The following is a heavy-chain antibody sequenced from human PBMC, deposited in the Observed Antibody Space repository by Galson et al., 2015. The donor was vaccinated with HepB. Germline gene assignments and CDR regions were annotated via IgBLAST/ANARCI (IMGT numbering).Heavy chain of an antibody. Sequence: ETLSLTCAVYGGSFRGNYWSWIRQPPRKGQEWIGEINHSGSTNYNPSLKSRVTISLDTSKKQFSLKLSSVTAADTAVYYCAGYSSAWASFDFWGQGTLVTVSS. CDR3: AGYSSAWASFDF. CDR1: GGSFRGNY. J-gene: IGHJ4*02. V-gene: IGHV4-34*01. CDR2: INHSGST. D-gene: IGHD6-19*01.